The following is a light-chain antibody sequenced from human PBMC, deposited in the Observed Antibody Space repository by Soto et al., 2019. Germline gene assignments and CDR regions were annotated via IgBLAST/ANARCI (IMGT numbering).Light chain of an antibody. CDR1: QGVGSN. CDR3: QQHSNWPLT. J-gene: IGKJ4*01. Sequence: ERVLMQAPAILSVSPGETATLSCRASQGVGSNLVWYQQKPGQTPRLLIYGGSTGATGIPARFSGSGSGTEFTLTIGSLQSEDFAVYYCQQHSNWPLTFGGGTKVDIK. V-gene: IGKV3-15*01. CDR2: GGS.